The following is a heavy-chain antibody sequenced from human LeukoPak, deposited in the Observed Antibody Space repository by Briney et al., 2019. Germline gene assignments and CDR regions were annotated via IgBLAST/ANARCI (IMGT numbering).Heavy chain of an antibody. J-gene: IGHJ4*02. CDR2: ISSSSSYI. CDR3: ARGIAAAGTYAELTIWDY. V-gene: IGHV3-21*01. D-gene: IGHD6-13*01. CDR1: GFTFSSYT. Sequence: GGSLRLSCAASGFTFSSYTMNWVRQAPGKGLEWVSSISSSSSYIYYADSVKGRFTISRDNAKNSLYLQMNSLRAEDTAVYYCARGIAAAGTYAELTIWDYWGQGTLVTVSS.